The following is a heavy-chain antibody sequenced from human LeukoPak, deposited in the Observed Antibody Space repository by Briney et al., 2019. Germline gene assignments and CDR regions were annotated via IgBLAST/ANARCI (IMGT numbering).Heavy chain of an antibody. CDR1: GGTVSSYA. Sequence: SVKVSRKASGGTVSSYAISWVRQAPGQGLEWMGGIIPIFGTANYAQKFQGRVTITADESTSTAYMELSSLRSEDTAVYYCASYYYDSSGYQKWGQGTLVTVSS. J-gene: IGHJ4*02. CDR2: IIPIFGTA. D-gene: IGHD3-22*01. V-gene: IGHV1-69*13. CDR3: ASYYYDSSGYQK.